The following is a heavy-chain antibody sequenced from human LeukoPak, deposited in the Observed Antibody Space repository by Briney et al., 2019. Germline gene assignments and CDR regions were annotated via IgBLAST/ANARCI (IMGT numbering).Heavy chain of an antibody. CDR3: ARVLYYYDSSGLRPLGY. J-gene: IGHJ4*02. CDR2: INPNSGGT. V-gene: IGHV1-2*06. Sequence: ASVKVSCEASGYTFTGYYMHWVRQAPGQGLEWMGRINPNSGGTNYAQKFQGRVTMTRDTSISTAYTELSRLRSDDTAVYYCARVLYYYDSSGLRPLGYWGQGTLVTVSS. D-gene: IGHD3-22*01. CDR1: GYTFTGYY.